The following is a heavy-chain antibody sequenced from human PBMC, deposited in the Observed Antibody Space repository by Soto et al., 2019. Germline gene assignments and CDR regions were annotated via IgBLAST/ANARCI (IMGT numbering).Heavy chain of an antibody. CDR3: ARETGGYYDSSGYSRPGWFDP. D-gene: IGHD3-22*01. V-gene: IGHV1-2*02. CDR1: GYTFTGYY. J-gene: IGHJ5*02. Sequence: ASVKVSCKASGYTFTGYYMHWVRQAPGQGLEWMGWINPNSGGTNYAQKFQGRVTMTRDTSISTAYMELSRLRSDDTAVYYCARETGGYYDSSGYSRPGWFDPWGQGTLVTVSS. CDR2: INPNSGGT.